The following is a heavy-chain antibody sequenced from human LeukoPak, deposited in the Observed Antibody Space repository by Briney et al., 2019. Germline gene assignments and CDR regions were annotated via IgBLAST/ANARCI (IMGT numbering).Heavy chain of an antibody. D-gene: IGHD6-6*01. Sequence: ASVKVSCKASGYTFTGYYLHWVRQAPGQGLEWMGWINPNSGDTNYAQKFQGRVTMTRDTSISTAYMELSRLRSDDTAVCFCARVYSSSLDYWGQGTLVTVSS. CDR3: ARVYSSSLDY. J-gene: IGHJ4*02. CDR1: GYTFTGYY. V-gene: IGHV1-2*02. CDR2: INPNSGDT.